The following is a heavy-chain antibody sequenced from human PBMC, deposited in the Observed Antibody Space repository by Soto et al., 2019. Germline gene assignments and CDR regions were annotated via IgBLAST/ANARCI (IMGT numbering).Heavy chain of an antibody. CDR3: AKADVTAAAGPWGYYYGMDV. CDR1: GFTFSSYA. CDR2: ISGSGGST. J-gene: IGHJ6*02. V-gene: IGHV3-23*01. D-gene: IGHD6-13*01. Sequence: EVQLLESGGGLVQPGGSLRLSCAASGFTFSSYAMSWVRQAPGKGLEWVSAISGSGGSTYYADSVKGRFTISRDNSKNTMYRQVKSLRAVDTAVYYCAKADVTAAAGPWGYYYGMDVWGQGTTVTVSS.